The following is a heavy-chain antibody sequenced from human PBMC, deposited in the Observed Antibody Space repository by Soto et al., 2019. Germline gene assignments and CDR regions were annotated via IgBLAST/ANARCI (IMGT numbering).Heavy chain of an antibody. CDR2: MNPNSGNT. V-gene: IGHV1-8*01. J-gene: IGHJ6*02. Sequence: ASVKVSCKASGYTFTSYDINWVRQATGQGLEWMGWMNPNSGNTGYAQKFQGRVTMTRNTSISTAYMELSSLRSEDTAVYYCARGLGPYCSGGGCYFGMDVWGQGTTVTVSS. D-gene: IGHD2-15*01. CDR3: ARGLGPYCSGGGCYFGMDV. CDR1: GYTFTSYD.